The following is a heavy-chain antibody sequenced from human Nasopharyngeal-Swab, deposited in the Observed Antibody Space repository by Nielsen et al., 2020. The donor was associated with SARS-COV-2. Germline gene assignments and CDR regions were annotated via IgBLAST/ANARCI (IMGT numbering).Heavy chain of an antibody. V-gene: IGHV1-24*01. J-gene: IGHJ4*02. CDR3: ATVIRSIFGVAYGNSAFDY. Sequence: ASVKVSCKVSGYTLTVLPIHWVQQAPGKGLEWMGTVVPEDGEPIYAQNFQGRVTMTEDTSTYTAYLELSGLRSEDTAVYYCATVIRSIFGVAYGNSAFDYWGQGTLVTVSS. CDR1: GYTLTVLP. D-gene: IGHD3-3*01. CDR2: VVPEDGEP.